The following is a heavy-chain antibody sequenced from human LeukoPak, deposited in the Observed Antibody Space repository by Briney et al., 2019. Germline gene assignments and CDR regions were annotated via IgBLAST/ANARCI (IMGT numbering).Heavy chain of an antibody. CDR1: GGSISSGGYS. Sequence: PSETLSLTCAVSGGSISSGGYSWSWIRQPPGKGLEWIGYIYHGGSTYYNPSLKSRVTISVDRSKNQFSRKLSSVTAADTAVYYCARGEVVPAAYPNLFDPWRQGTLVTVSS. CDR2: IYHGGST. D-gene: IGHD2-2*01. CDR3: ARGEVVPAAYPNLFDP. V-gene: IGHV4-30-2*01. J-gene: IGHJ5*02.